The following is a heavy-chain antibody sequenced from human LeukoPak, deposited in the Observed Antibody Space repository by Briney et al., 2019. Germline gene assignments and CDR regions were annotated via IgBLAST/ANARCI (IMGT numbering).Heavy chain of an antibody. CDR3: ARELRYDNSDSGAF. CDR1: GGSISSYY. J-gene: IGHJ3*01. D-gene: IGHD3-22*01. CDR2: IYYSGST. Sequence: SSETLSLTCTVSGGSISSYYWSWIRQPPGKGLEWIGYIYYSGSTNYNPSLKSRVTISVDTSKNQFSLKLSSVTAADTAVYYCARELRYDNSDSGAFWGQGTVVTVSS. V-gene: IGHV4-59*01.